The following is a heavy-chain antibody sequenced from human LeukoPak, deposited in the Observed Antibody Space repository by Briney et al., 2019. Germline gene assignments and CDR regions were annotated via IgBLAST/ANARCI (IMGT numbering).Heavy chain of an antibody. V-gene: IGHV3-30-3*01. Sequence: GRSLRLSCAAPGITFSSYAMHWVRQAPGKGLEWVAVISYDGSNKYYADSVKGRFTISRDNSKNTLYLQMNSLRAEDTAVYYCAARQGTKLNNWFDPWGQGTLVTVSS. D-gene: IGHD2-8*01. CDR3: AARQGTKLNNWFDP. J-gene: IGHJ5*02. CDR2: ISYDGSNK. CDR1: GITFSSYA.